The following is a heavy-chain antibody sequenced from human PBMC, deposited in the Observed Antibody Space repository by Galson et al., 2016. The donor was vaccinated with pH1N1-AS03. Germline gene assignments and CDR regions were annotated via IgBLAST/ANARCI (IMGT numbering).Heavy chain of an antibody. Sequence: SLRLSCAASGFTVTRSDMHWVRQATGKGLEWVSIIAATGPTHYADSVKGRFTISREIPQNSLYLQMDSLRADDTAVDYCAVWGYISGTHGLDVWGKGTTVTVSS. D-gene: IGHD2-2*02. CDR1: GFTVTRSD. CDR3: AVWGYISGTHGLDV. CDR2: IAATGPT. V-gene: IGHV3-13*01. J-gene: IGHJ6*04.